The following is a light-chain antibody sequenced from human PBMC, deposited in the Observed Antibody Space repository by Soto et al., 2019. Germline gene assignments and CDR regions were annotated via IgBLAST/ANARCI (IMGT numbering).Light chain of an antibody. V-gene: IGKV3-20*01. J-gene: IGKJ1*01. CDR3: QQYHSSPLT. CDR2: GAS. CDR1: QSVTSSY. Sequence: EIVLTQSPGTLSLSPGERATLSCRASQSVTSSYLAWYQQKPGQAPRRLIYGASIRATGIPDRFSGSGSGTDFTLTISRLEPEDFALYFCQQYHSSPLTFGQGTKVDI.